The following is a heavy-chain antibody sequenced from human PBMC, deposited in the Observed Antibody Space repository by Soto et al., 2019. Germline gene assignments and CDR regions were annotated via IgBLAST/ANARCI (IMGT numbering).Heavy chain of an antibody. V-gene: IGHV3-23*01. J-gene: IGHJ4*02. CDR1: GFTFNSYA. Sequence: GGSLRLSCAASGFTFNSYAMTWVRQAPGKGLEWVSAISNSGGSTYYADSVKGRFAISRDNSKNTLYLQMNSLRAEDTAVYYCAKVNTYYGSGGDYWGQGTLVTVSS. CDR2: ISNSGGST. D-gene: IGHD3-10*01. CDR3: AKVNTYYGSGGDY.